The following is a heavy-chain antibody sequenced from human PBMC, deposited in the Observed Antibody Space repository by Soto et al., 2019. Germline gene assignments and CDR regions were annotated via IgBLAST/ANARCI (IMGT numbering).Heavy chain of an antibody. V-gene: IGHV1-69*06. D-gene: IGHD2-8*01. Sequence: GASVKVSCKTSGCTFSSYAIRWVRQAPGQGLEWTGGTIPIFGTANYAQKFQGRVTITPDKSTSTAYMELSSLRSEDTAVYYCARENGEGDNSPLPHYYYYGMDVWGQGTTVTVSS. CDR2: TIPIFGTA. CDR3: ARENGEGDNSPLPHYYYYGMDV. J-gene: IGHJ6*02. CDR1: GCTFSSYA.